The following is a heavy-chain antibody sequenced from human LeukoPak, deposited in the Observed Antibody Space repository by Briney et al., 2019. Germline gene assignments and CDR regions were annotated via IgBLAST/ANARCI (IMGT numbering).Heavy chain of an antibody. CDR3: ARGRPSIAARVEAAFDI. CDR2: IRYDGSNK. Sequence: PGGSLRLSCAASGFTFSSYGMHWVRQAPGKGLEWVAFIRYDGSNKYYADSVKGRFTISRDNAKSSLYLQMNSLRAEDTAVYYCARGRPSIAARVEAAFDIWGQGTMVTVSS. D-gene: IGHD6-6*01. CDR1: GFTFSSYG. J-gene: IGHJ3*02. V-gene: IGHV3-30*02.